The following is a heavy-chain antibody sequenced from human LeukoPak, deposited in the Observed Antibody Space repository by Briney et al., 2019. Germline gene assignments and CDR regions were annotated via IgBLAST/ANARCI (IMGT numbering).Heavy chain of an antibody. V-gene: IGHV4-34*01. CDR1: GFTFSTYW. CDR3: ARGSYGLNY. CDR2: INHSGST. J-gene: IGHJ4*02. D-gene: IGHD5-18*01. Sequence: GSLRLSCAASGFTFSTYWMSWVRQPPGKGLEWIGEINHSGSTNYNPSLKSRVTISVDTSKNQFSLKLSSVTAADTAVYYCARGSYGLNYWGQGTLVTVSS.